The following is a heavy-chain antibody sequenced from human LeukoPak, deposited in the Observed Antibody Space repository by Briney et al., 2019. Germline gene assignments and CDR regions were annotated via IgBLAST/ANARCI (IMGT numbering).Heavy chain of an antibody. CDR2: ISNDGGGT. Sequence: GGSLRLSCAASGFIINNYGLIWVRQAPGKGLEWVSAISNDGGGTNYADFVKGRYTISRDNSKNTLFLQMNSLRAEDTALYYCAKGSSGYFVDLWGQGTLVTVSS. V-gene: IGHV3-23*01. CDR3: AKGSSGYFVDL. CDR1: GFIINNYG. D-gene: IGHD3-22*01. J-gene: IGHJ5*02.